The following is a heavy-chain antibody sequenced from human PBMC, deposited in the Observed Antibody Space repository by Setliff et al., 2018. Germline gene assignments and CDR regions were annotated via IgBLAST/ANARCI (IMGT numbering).Heavy chain of an antibody. Sequence: SETLSLTCRVSGGSISSGNCCWGLIRQPPGKGLEWFTTIYFSGSTYSNPSLKSRLIISVDAPDNQFSVKLSSVSAADTAVYYCARHKSNGSVRHPSLYMDVWGKGITVTVSS. CDR3: ARHKSNGSVRHPSLYMDV. D-gene: IGHD3-10*01. CDR1: GGSISSGNCC. CDR2: IYFSGST. J-gene: IGHJ6*03. V-gene: IGHV4-39*01.